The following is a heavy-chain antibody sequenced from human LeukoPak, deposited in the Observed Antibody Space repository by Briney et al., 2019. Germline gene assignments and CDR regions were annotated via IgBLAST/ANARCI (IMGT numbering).Heavy chain of an antibody. D-gene: IGHD6-13*01. CDR3: ARDSAGNDY. CDR2: IKQDGSEK. Sequence: PGGSLRLSCAASGFTFSTYWMSWVRQAPGKGLEWVANIKQDGSEKYYIDSVKGRITISRDNAKNSLYLQMNSLRAEDTAMYYCARDSAGNDYWGQGTLVTVSS. CDR1: GFTFSTYW. V-gene: IGHV3-7*01. J-gene: IGHJ4*02.